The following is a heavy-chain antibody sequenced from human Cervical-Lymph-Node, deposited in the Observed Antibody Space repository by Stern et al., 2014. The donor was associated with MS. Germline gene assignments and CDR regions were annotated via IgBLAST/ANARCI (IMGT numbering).Heavy chain of an antibody. V-gene: IGHV1-69*01. CDR3: ARSSETSDRWYSLGYDL. Sequence: QVQLVESGAEVTKPGSSVKVSCKASGGTFSKFPSSWVRQAPGQGLEWMGGIFPVLGPPTYAQEFRGRVTITADVSTSTVYMELSSLRSDDTAVYYCARSSETSDRWYSLGYDLWGQGTLVTVSS. J-gene: IGHJ5*02. CDR2: IFPVLGPP. CDR1: GGTFSKFP. D-gene: IGHD6-13*01.